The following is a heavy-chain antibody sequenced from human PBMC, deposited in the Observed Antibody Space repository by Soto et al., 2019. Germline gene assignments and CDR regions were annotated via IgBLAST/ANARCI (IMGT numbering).Heavy chain of an antibody. CDR3: SRQASDFWSGKPQYYMDV. Sequence: EVQLVESGGGLVQPGGSLKLSCAASGFTFSGSAMHWVRQASGKGLEWVGRIRSKPNNYATAYGASVKGRFTISRDDSKNTAYLQMNSLHTEDTAVYYCSRQASDFWSGKPQYYMDVWGKGTTVTVSS. CDR1: GFTFSGSA. CDR2: IRSKPNNYAT. J-gene: IGHJ6*03. V-gene: IGHV3-73*01. D-gene: IGHD3-3*01.